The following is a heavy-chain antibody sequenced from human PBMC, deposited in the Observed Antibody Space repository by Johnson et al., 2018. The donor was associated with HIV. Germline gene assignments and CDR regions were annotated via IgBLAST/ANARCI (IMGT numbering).Heavy chain of an antibody. CDR1: GFTFSSYA. CDR2: ISGSGGST. J-gene: IGHJ3*02. Sequence: EVQLVESGGGLVQPGGSLRLSCAASGFTFSSYAINWVRQAPGKGLEYVSGISGSGGSTYYADSVKGRFTISRDNSKNTLYLQMNSLRAEDTAVYYCAKDPIVLVVYAISAFDIWGQGTMVTVSS. CDR3: AKDPIVLVVYAISAFDI. V-gene: IGHV3-23*04. D-gene: IGHD2-8*02.